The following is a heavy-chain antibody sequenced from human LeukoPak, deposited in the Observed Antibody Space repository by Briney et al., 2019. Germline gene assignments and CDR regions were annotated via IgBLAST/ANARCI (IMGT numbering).Heavy chain of an antibody. J-gene: IGHJ3*02. CDR3: AKGTSSGWYLIAFDI. V-gene: IGHV3-9*01. D-gene: IGHD6-19*01. CDR1: GFTFDDYA. CDR2: ISWNSGSI. Sequence: GGSLRLSCAASGFTFDDYAMHWVRQAPGKGPEWVSGISWNSGSIGYADSVKGRFTISRDNAKSSLYLQMNSLRAEDTALYYCAKGTSSGWYLIAFDIWGQGTMVTVSS.